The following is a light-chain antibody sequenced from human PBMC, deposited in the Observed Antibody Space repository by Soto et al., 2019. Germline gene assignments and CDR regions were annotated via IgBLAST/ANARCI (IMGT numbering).Light chain of an antibody. CDR3: QQYNNGPPIT. CDR2: DAS. Sequence: ELVLPQSPNPLSVSPTERASLSGTGSPSVSSNLAWYQQKPGQAPRLLIYDASTRATGIPARFSGSGSGTEFTLTISSLQSEDFAVYYCQQYNNGPPITVGQGTRLEIK. CDR1: PSVSSN. J-gene: IGKJ5*01. V-gene: IGKV3-15*01.